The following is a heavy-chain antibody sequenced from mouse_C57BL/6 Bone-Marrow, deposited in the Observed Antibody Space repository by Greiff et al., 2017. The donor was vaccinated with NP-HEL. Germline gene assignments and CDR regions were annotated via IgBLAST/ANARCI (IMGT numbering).Heavy chain of an antibody. J-gene: IGHJ4*01. CDR3: AREGYYGSLAMDY. V-gene: IGHV1-50*01. CDR1: GYTFTSYW. CDR2: IDPSDSYT. D-gene: IGHD1-1*01. Sequence: QVQLQQPGAELVKPGASVKLSCKASGYTFTSYWMQWVKQRPGQGLEWIGEIDPSDSYTNSNQKLKGKATLTVDTSSSTAYMQLSSLTSEDSAVYYCAREGYYGSLAMDYWGQGTSVTVSS.